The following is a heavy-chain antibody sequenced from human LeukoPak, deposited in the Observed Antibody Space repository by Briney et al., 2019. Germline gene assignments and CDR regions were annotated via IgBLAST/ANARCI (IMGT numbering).Heavy chain of an antibody. CDR3: AKTFLYYYYYMDV. V-gene: IGHV3-9*01. D-gene: IGHD2/OR15-2a*01. Sequence: GGSLRLSCGASGFTFEDYAMHWVRQAPGKGLEWVSGISWNSKNIGYADSVKGRFTISRDNAKNSLHLQMNSLRAEDTAVYYCAKTFLYYYYYMDVWGKGPTVTVSS. CDR1: GFTFEDYA. J-gene: IGHJ6*03. CDR2: ISWNSKNI.